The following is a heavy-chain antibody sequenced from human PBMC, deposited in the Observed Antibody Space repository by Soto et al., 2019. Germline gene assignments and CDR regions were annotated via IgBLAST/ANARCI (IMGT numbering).Heavy chain of an antibody. Sequence: ASVKVSCKASGYTFTSYGISWVRQAPGEGLEWVGWISGYDVNTDYAHKFRGRVTMTTDTSTNTAYMDLRSLSSDDTAVYYCARHNSQWPNWFDPWGQGTPVTVSS. CDR3: ARHNSQWPNWFDP. CDR2: ISGYDVNT. V-gene: IGHV1-18*01. D-gene: IGHD1-1*01. J-gene: IGHJ5*02. CDR1: GYTFTSYG.